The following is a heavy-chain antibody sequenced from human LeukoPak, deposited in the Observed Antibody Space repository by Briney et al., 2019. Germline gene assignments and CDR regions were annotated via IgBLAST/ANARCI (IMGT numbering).Heavy chain of an antibody. CDR1: GYIFTSYY. CDR2: INSSGGST. V-gene: IGHV1-46*01. Sequence: ASVKVSCKASGYIFTSYYMHWVRQAPGQGLEWMGIINSSGGSTRYAQKFQGRVTMTRDTPTSTVYMELSSLRSEDTAVYYCARDLGAQTMVFFDPWGQGTLVTVSS. CDR3: ARDLGAQTMVFFDP. J-gene: IGHJ5*02. D-gene: IGHD4/OR15-4a*01.